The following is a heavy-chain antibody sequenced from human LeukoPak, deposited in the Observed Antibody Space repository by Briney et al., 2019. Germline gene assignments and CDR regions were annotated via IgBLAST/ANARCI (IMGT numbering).Heavy chain of an antibody. CDR2: ISYDGSNE. CDR1: GFTFSSYG. J-gene: IGHJ4*02. D-gene: IGHD3-16*02. V-gene: IGHV3-30*18. Sequence: GGSLRLSCAASGFTFSSYGMHWVRQAPDKGLEWVALISYDGSNEYYADSVKGRFTISRDNSKNTLYLQMNSLRAEDTAVYYCAKDLDVWGSYRFPEFDYWGQGTLVTVSS. CDR3: AKDLDVWGSYRFPEFDY.